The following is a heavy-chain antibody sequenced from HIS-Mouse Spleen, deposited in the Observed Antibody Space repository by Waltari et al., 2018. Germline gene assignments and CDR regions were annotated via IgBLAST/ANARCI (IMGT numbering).Heavy chain of an antibody. Sequence: EVQLVESGGGLVQPGGSLRLSCAASGFTFSSYDMHWVRQATGKGLEWVSAIGTAGDTYYPGSVKGRFTISRENAKNSLYLQMNSLRAGDTAVYYCAREGGGHAFDIWGQGTMVTVSS. CDR3: AREGGGHAFDI. J-gene: IGHJ3*02. D-gene: IGHD1-26*01. CDR2: IGTAGDT. CDR1: GFTFSSYD. V-gene: IGHV3-13*01.